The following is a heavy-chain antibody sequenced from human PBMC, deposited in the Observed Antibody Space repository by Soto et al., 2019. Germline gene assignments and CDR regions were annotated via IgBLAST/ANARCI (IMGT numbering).Heavy chain of an antibody. J-gene: IGHJ4*02. D-gene: IGHD4-4*01. V-gene: IGHV4-59*01. CDR2: IYYSGST. CDR3: ARSYSKDYFDY. CDR1: GGSISSYY. Sequence: PSETLSLTCTVSGGSISSYYWSWIRQPPGKGLEWIGYIYYSGSTNYNPSLKSRVTISVDTSKNQFSLKLSSVTAADTAVYYCARSYSKDYFDYWGQGTLVTVSS.